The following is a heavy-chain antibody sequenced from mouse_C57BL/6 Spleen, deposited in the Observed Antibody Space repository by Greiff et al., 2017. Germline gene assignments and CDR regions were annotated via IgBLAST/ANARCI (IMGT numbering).Heavy chain of an antibody. Sequence: EVQLVESGGGLVKPGGSLKLSCAASGFTFSDYGMHWVRQAPEKGLEWVAYISSGSSTIYYADTVKGRFTISRDNATTTLFLHMTILRSEDTAMYYCARAYGTHWYFDVWGTGTTVTVSS. CDR2: ISSGSSTI. V-gene: IGHV5-17*01. CDR1: GFTFSDYG. J-gene: IGHJ1*03. D-gene: IGHD2-1*01. CDR3: ARAYGTHWYFDV.